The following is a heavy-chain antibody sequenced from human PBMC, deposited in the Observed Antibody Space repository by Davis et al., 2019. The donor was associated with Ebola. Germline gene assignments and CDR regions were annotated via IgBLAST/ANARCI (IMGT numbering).Heavy chain of an antibody. D-gene: IGHD2-21*01. V-gene: IGHV4-61*05. J-gene: IGHJ2*01. CDR2: IYYSGST. CDR1: GGSIISSSSY. CDR3: VRTVLIVIPSTVRYFDL. Sequence: SETLSLTCTVSGGSIISSSSYWSWIRQPPGKGLEWIGYIYYSGSTNYNPSLKSRVTISVDTSKNQFSLKLSSVTAADTAIYYCVRTVLIVIPSTVRYFDLWGRGTLVTVSS.